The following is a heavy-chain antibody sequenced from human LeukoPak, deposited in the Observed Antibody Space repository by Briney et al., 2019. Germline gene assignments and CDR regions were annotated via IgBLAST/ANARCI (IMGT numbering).Heavy chain of an antibody. V-gene: IGHV4-4*02. D-gene: IGHD1-1*01. CDR1: GASISSSHW. J-gene: IGHJ5*02. CDR3: ARGHFNDRFRYTTWFDT. Sequence: SETLSLTCAVSGASISSSHWWSWVRQTPGKGLEWIGDIYPPGGNNYTPSLKSRVTISLDRSKNQISLKLTSVTAADTAVYYCARGHFNDRFRYTTWFDTWGQGTLVTVSS. CDR2: IYPPGGN.